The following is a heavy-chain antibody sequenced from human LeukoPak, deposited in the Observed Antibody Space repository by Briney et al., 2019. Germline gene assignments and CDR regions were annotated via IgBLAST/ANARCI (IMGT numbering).Heavy chain of an antibody. CDR2: INPNSGNT. CDR1: GYTFTSYD. D-gene: IGHD6-13*01. CDR3: ARTGVSVAAAGTYYYYMDV. Sequence: ASVKVSCKASGYTFTSYDINWVRQATGQALESMGWINPNSGNTGCAQKFQGRVTMTMNTSISTAYMELSSLRSEDTAVYYCARTGVSVAAAGTYYYYMDVWGKGTTVTVSS. J-gene: IGHJ6*03. V-gene: IGHV1-8*01.